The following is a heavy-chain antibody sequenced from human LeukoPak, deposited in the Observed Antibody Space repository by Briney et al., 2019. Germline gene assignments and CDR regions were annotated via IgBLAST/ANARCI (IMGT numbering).Heavy chain of an antibody. CDR1: GGTFSSYA. V-gene: IGHV1-69*04. CDR2: IIPILGIA. D-gene: IGHD6-13*01. Sequence: ASVKVSCKASGGTFSSYAISWVRQAPGQGLEWMGRIIPILGIANYAQKFQGRVTITADKSTSTAYMELSSLRSEDTAVYYCAKALGYSSSWSGMDVWGQGTTVTVS. CDR3: AKALGYSSSWSGMDV. J-gene: IGHJ6*02.